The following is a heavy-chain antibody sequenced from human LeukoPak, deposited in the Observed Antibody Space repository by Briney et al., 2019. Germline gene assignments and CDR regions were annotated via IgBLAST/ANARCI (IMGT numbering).Heavy chain of an antibody. J-gene: IGHJ5*02. V-gene: IGHV4-30-2*01. CDR3: VRALQWLPTRLDP. D-gene: IGHD6-19*01. Sequence: SQTLSLTCTVSGGSISSGGYYWSWIRQPPGKGLEWIGYIYHSGSSDYNPSLKSRVSISVDKSKNQFSLNLTSVTAADTAVYYCVRALQWLPTRLDPWGQGTLVTVSS. CDR1: GGSISSGGYY. CDR2: IYHSGSS.